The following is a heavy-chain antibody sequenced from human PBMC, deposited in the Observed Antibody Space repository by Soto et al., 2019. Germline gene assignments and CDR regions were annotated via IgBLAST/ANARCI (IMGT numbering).Heavy chain of an antibody. CDR3: AVDIVGTGSY. V-gene: IGHV3-72*01. J-gene: IGHJ4*02. Sequence: EVQVVASGGGLVQPGGSLRLSCAASGFTFSDHYMDWVRQAPGKGLEWVGRSRNKAISYSTEYAASVRGRFTISRDDSGDSVYLEMNSLKTEDTAVYYCAVDIVGTGSYWGQGTLVTVSS. CDR1: GFTFSDHY. CDR2: SRNKAISYST. D-gene: IGHD5-12*01.